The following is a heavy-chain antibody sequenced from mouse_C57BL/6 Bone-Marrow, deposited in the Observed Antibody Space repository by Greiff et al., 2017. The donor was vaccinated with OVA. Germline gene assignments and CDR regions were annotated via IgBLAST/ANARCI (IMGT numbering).Heavy chain of an antibody. CDR2: INPNNGGT. CDR1: GYTFTDYN. V-gene: IGHV1-18*01. Sequence: EVQLQQSGAELVKPGASVKIPCKASGYTFTDYNMDWVKQSHGKSLEWIGDINPNNGGTIYNQKFKGKATLTVDKSSSTAYMELRSLTSEDTAVYYCATITTVVDWYFDVWGTGTTVTVSS. CDR3: ATITTVVDWYFDV. D-gene: IGHD1-1*01. J-gene: IGHJ1*03.